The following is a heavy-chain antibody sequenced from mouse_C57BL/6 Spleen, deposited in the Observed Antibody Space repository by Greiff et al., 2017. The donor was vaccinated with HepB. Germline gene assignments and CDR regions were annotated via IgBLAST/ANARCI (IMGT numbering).Heavy chain of an antibody. D-gene: IGHD1-1*01. J-gene: IGHJ4*01. V-gene: IGHV5-4*01. CDR2: ISDGGSYT. CDR1: GFTFSSYA. Sequence: EVQLVESGGGLVKPGGSLKLSCAASGFTFSSYAMSWVRQTPEKRLEWVATISDGGSYTYYPDNVKGRFTISRDNAKNNLYLQMSHLKSEDTAMYYCARDHRTDYYGSSYPYYYAMDYWGQGTSVTVSS. CDR3: ARDHRTDYYGSSYPYYYAMDY.